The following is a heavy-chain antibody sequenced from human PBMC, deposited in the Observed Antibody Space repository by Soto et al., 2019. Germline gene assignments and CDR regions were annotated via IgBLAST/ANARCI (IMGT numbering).Heavy chain of an antibody. Sequence: ASVKVSCKASGYTFTSYGISWVRQAPGQGLEWMGWISAYNGNTNYAQKLQGRVTMTTDTSTSTAYMELRSLRSDDTAVYYCARIGYYHDSSGYYYVDWFDPWGQGTLVTVSS. J-gene: IGHJ5*02. CDR1: GYTFTSYG. V-gene: IGHV1-18*04. D-gene: IGHD3-22*01. CDR2: ISAYNGNT. CDR3: ARIGYYHDSSGYYYVDWFDP.